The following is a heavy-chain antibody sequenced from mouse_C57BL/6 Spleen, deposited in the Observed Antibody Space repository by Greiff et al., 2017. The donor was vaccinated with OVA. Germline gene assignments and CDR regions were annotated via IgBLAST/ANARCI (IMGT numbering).Heavy chain of an antibody. CDR2: IDPETGGT. CDR1: GYTFTDYE. D-gene: IGHD4-1*01. J-gene: IGHJ3*01. CDR3: TRRPNWGGPFAY. Sequence: VQLQESGAELVRPGASVTLSCKASGYTFTDYEMHWVKQTPVHGLEWIGAIDPETGGTAYNQKFKGKAILTADKSSSTAYMELRSLTSEDSAVYYCTRRPNWGGPFAYWGQGTLVTVSA. V-gene: IGHV1-15*01.